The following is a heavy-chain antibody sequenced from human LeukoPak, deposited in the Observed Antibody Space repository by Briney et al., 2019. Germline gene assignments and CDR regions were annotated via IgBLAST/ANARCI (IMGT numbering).Heavy chain of an antibody. CDR3: ASPPSSGGYFDY. CDR2: IIPILGIA. D-gene: IGHD6-6*01. CDR1: GGTFSSYT. J-gene: IGHJ4*02. Sequence: GASVKVSCKASGGTFSSYTISWVRQAPGQGLEWMGRIIPILGIANYAQKFQGRVTITADKSTSTAYMELSSLRSEDTAVYYCASPPSSGGYFDYWGQGTLVTVSS. V-gene: IGHV1-69*02.